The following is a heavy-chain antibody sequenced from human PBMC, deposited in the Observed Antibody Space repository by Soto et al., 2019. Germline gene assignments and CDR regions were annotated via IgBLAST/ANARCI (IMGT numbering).Heavy chain of an antibody. Sequence: PGGSLRLSCAASGFTFSSYGMHWVRQAPGKGLEWVAVISYDGSNKYYADSVKGRFTISRDNSKNTLYLQMNSLRSEDTDVYYCARCPPPRARVNGVVRFMDVWGKGTTVTVSS. CDR1: GFTFSSYG. D-gene: IGHD3-3*01. CDR2: ISYDGSNK. V-gene: IGHV3-30*03. J-gene: IGHJ6*03. CDR3: ARCPPPRARVNGVVRFMDV.